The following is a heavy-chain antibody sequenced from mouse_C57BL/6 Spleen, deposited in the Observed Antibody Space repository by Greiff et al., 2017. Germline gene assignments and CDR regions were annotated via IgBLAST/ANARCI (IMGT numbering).Heavy chain of an antibody. Sequence: QVQLQQSGAELARPGASVKMSCKASGYTFTSYTMHWVKQRPGQGLEWIGYINPSSGYTKYNQKFKDKATLTADKSSSTAYMQLSSLTSEDSAVYYCARGPMVTTPFGCWGQGTTLTVAS. CDR3: ARGPMVTTPFGC. J-gene: IGHJ2*01. V-gene: IGHV1-4*01. CDR1: GYTFTSYT. CDR2: INPSSGYT. D-gene: IGHD2-2*01.